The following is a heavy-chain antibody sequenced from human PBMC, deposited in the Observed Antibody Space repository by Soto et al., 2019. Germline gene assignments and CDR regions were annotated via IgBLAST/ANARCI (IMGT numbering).Heavy chain of an antibody. J-gene: IGHJ6*02. V-gene: IGHV3-48*02. Sequence: GGSLRLSCAASGFTFSSYSMNWVRQAPGKGLEWVSYISSSSSTIYYADSVKGRFTISRGNAKNSLYLQMNSLRDEDTAVYYCARTIWEYCSGGSCYSHFHYGMDVWGQGTTVTVSS. CDR2: ISSSSSTI. CDR3: ARTIWEYCSGGSCYSHFHYGMDV. CDR1: GFTFSSYS. D-gene: IGHD2-15*01.